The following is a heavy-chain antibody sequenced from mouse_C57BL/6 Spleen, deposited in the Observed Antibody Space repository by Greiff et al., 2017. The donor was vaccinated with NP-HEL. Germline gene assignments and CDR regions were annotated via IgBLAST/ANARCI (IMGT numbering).Heavy chain of an antibody. CDR1: GYTFTSYW. Sequence: QVQLKQPGPELVKPGASVKISCKASGYTFTSYWITWVKQRPGQGLEWIGDIYPGSGSTNYNEKFKSKATLTVDASSSTGYMQISSLTSEESADYVCTRNGINPDYRGQGTTHTVTS. CDR2: IYPGSGST. J-gene: IGHJ2*01. V-gene: IGHV1-55*01. CDR3: TRNGINPDY.